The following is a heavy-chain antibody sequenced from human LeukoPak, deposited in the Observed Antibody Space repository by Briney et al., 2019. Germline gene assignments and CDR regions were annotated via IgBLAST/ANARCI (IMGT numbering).Heavy chain of an antibody. D-gene: IGHD3-10*02. CDR3: ARDLRYYVAFDV. CDR2: IGSDGKT. Sequence: PGGSLRLSCEASGFNFSAYAMTWVRQAPGKGLEWVSSIGSDGKTHYSESVKGRFAISRDNSKSMLFLQLSSLRAEDTALYYCARDLRYYVAFDVWGQGTTVTVSS. V-gene: IGHV3-23*01. J-gene: IGHJ6*02. CDR1: GFNFSAYA.